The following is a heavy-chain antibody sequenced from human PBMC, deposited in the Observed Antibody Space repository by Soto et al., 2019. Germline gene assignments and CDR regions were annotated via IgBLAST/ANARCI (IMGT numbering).Heavy chain of an antibody. CDR1: GFTFGCYI. CDR3: ARDESGLERHCSGSSCHSPFYFDH. D-gene: IGHD2-15*01. V-gene: IGHV3-48*02. Sequence: AVSLTLSCSAPGFTFGCYIMNCVRQAPGKGLELVSYIGLGCSSVYYAASVRGRLTISRDDATNSLYLQMTDLRDDDTAVYFCARDESGLERHCSGSSCHSPFYFDHWVQGILVTVSS. CDR2: IGLGCSSV. J-gene: IGHJ4*02.